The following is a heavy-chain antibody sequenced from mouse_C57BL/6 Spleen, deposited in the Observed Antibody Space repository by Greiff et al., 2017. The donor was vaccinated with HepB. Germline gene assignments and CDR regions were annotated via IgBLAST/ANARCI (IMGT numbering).Heavy chain of an antibody. Sequence: VQLQQSGAELVKPGASVKISCKASGYAFSSYWMNWVKQRPGKGLEWIGQIYPGDGDTNYNGKFKGKATLTADKSSSTAYMQLSSLTSEDSAVYFCARVATVVYYYAMDYWGQGTSVTVSS. D-gene: IGHD1-1*01. CDR3: ARVATVVYYYAMDY. V-gene: IGHV1-80*01. CDR2: IYPGDGDT. J-gene: IGHJ4*01. CDR1: GYAFSSYW.